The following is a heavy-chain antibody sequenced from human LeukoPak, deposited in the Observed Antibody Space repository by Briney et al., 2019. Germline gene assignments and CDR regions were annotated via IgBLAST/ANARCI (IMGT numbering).Heavy chain of an antibody. J-gene: IGHJ4*02. Sequence: PGGSLRLSCAASGFTFSTYNLNWVRHAAGTGLEWVSYISSGSGSIYAASVKGRFTISIDNAKNSLYLQMNSLRDDDTAVYYCAFGDGGIVFWGEGTLVTVS. CDR3: AFGDGGIVF. CDR1: GFTFSTYN. D-gene: IGHD4-23*01. CDR2: ISSGSGS. V-gene: IGHV3-48*02.